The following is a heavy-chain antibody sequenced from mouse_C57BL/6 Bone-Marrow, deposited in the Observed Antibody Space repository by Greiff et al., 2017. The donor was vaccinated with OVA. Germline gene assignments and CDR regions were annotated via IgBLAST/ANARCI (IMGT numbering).Heavy chain of an antibody. J-gene: IGHJ1*03. Sequence: EVQLQESGTVLARPGASVKMSCKTSGYTFTSYWMHWVKQWPGQGLEWIGAIYPGNSDTSYNQKFKGQAKLTAVTSASTAYMELSSLTNEDTAVYYCTRRRGWYFDVWGTGTTVTVSS. CDR2: IYPGNSDT. CDR1: GYTFTSYW. V-gene: IGHV1-5*01. CDR3: TRRRGWYFDV.